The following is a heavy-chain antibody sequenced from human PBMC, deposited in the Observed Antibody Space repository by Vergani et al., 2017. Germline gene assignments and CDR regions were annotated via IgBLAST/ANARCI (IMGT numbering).Heavy chain of an antibody. V-gene: IGHV1-2*02. CDR2: INPNSGGT. Sequence: QVQLVQSGAEVKKPGASVKVSCKASGYTFTGYYMHWVRQAPGQGLEWMGWINPNSGGTHYAQKFQGRVTMTRDTSISTAYMELSRLRSDDTAMYYCARDLSESLQWSSSGDDAFDIWGQGTMVTVSS. CDR3: ARDLSESLQWSSSGDDAFDI. CDR1: GYTFTGYY. J-gene: IGHJ3*02. D-gene: IGHD6-25*01.